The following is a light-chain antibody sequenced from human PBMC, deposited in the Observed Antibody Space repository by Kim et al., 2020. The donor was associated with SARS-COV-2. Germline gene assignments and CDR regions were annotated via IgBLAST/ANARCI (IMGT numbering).Light chain of an antibody. J-gene: IGKJ2*01. Sequence: SVSPGERATLSCRARQTIGTNLAWYRQKPGQAPSLVIYDASTRAADIPPRFSGSGSGTEFTLTISSLQSEDFVVYYCQRYNNWPYTFGQGTKLEI. V-gene: IGKV3-15*01. CDR3: QRYNNWPYT. CDR1: QTIGTN. CDR2: DAS.